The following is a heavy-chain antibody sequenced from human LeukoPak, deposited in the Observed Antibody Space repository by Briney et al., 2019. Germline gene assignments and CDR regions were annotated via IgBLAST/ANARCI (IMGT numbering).Heavy chain of an antibody. CDR1: GGTFSSYA. D-gene: IGHD3-9*01. J-gene: IGHJ5*02. CDR2: IIPIFGTA. V-gene: IGHV1-69*05. CDR3: ARDSYDILTGYFSPHWFDP. Sequence: GASVKVSCKASGGTFSSYAISWVRQAPGQGLEWMGGIIPIFGTANYAQKFQGRVTITRDTSASTAYMELSSLRSEDTAVYYCARDSYDILTGYFSPHWFDPWGQGTLVTVSS.